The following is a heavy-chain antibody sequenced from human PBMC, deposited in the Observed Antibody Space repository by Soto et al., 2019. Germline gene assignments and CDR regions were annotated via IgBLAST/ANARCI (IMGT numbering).Heavy chain of an antibody. D-gene: IGHD6-6*01. V-gene: IGHV3-74*01. J-gene: IGHJ6*02. Sequence: EVQLVESGGGLVQPGGSLRLSCAASGFTFSSYWMHWVRQAPGKGLVWVSRINSDGSSTSYADSVKGRFTISRDNAKNTLYLQMNSLRAEDTAVYYCARDLSSSSSYYYYGMDFWGQGTTVTVSS. CDR3: ARDLSSSSSYYYYGMDF. CDR1: GFTFSSYW. CDR2: INSDGSST.